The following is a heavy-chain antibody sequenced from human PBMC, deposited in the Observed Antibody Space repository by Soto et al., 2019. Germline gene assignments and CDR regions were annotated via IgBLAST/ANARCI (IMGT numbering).Heavy chain of an antibody. Sequence: GGSLRLSCAASGFTFDDYAMHWVRQAPGKGLEWVSGISWNSGSIGYADSVKGRFTISRDNAKNSLYLQMNSLRAEDTALYYCAKDKDWNDKRIFDYWGQGTLVTVSS. CDR2: ISWNSGSI. CDR1: GFTFDDYA. J-gene: IGHJ4*02. D-gene: IGHD1-1*01. V-gene: IGHV3-9*01. CDR3: AKDKDWNDKRIFDY.